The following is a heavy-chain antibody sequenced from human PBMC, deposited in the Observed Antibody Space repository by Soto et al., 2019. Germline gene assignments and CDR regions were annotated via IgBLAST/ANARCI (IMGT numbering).Heavy chain of an antibody. Sequence: QVQLQQWGAGLLKPSETLSLTCAVYGGSFSGYYWSWIRQPPGKGLEWIGEINHSGSTNYNPSLKSRVTISVDTSNNQFSLKLSSVTAADTAVYYCARGQSRYCSSASCPKDLDYWGQGTLVTVSS. CDR1: GGSFSGYY. D-gene: IGHD2-2*01. J-gene: IGHJ4*02. CDR3: ARGQSRYCSSASCPKDLDY. V-gene: IGHV4-34*01. CDR2: INHSGST.